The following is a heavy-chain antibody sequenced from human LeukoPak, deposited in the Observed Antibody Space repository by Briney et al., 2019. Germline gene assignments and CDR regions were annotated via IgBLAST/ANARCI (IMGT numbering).Heavy chain of an antibody. CDR1: GGSISSGDYY. D-gene: IGHD5-18*01. CDR2: IYYSGST. CDR3: ACAAGYSYDNWFDP. V-gene: IGHV4-30-4*01. Sequence: SQTLSLTCTVSGGSISSGDYYWSWIRQPPGKGLEWIGYIYYSGSTYYNPSLKSRVTISVDTSKNQFSLKLSSVTAADTAVYYCACAAGYSYDNWFDPWGQGTLVTVSS. J-gene: IGHJ5*02.